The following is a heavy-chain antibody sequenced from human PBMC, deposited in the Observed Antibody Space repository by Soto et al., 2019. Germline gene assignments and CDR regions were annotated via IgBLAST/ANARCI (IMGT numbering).Heavy chain of an antibody. V-gene: IGHV1-18*01. J-gene: IGHJ4*02. CDR1: GYTISTYG. Sequence: QVQLVQSRAEMKKPGASVKVSCKASGYTISTYGFSWVRQAPGQGLEWLGWISAYNGNTNYAQKLQGRVTMTTDTSTSTAYMELRSLRSEDTAVYFSARDSLSSSAWYLASDYWGQGSLVTVSS. CDR2: ISAYNGNT. CDR3: ARDSLSSSAWYLASDY. D-gene: IGHD6-19*01.